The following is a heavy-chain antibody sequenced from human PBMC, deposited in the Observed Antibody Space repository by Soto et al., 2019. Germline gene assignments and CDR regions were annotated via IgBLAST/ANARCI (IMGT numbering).Heavy chain of an antibody. CDR2: IYHSGST. CDR1: GDSISTNYW. D-gene: IGHD6-19*01. V-gene: IGHV4-4*02. J-gene: IGHJ5*02. Sequence: PSETLSLTCGVSGDSISTNYWWSWVRQPPGKGLEWIGEIYHSGSTNYNPSLKSRVTISVDKSKNQFSLNLSSVTAADTAVYYCARKQWVVPNWFDPWGQGTLVTVSS. CDR3: ARKQWVVPNWFDP.